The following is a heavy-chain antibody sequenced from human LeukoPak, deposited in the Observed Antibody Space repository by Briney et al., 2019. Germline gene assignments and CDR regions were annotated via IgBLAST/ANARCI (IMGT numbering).Heavy chain of an antibody. Sequence: GGSLRLSWAPPGFTFNTHGMHWVRQAPGKGLEWVAFLEHDGTKKYLDSVKGRFTISRDNSESTLYLQMNGLRAEDTAVYYCARKNYYDSTGYSNYYDGMDVWGQGSTVTVSS. CDR3: ARKNYYDSTGYSNYYDGMDV. V-gene: IGHV3-33*05. CDR2: LEHDGTKK. CDR1: GFTFNTHG. J-gene: IGHJ6*02. D-gene: IGHD3-22*01.